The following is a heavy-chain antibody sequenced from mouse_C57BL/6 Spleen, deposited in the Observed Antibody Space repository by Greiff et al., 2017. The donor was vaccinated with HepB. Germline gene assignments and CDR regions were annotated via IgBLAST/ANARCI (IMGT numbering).Heavy chain of an antibody. J-gene: IGHJ3*01. CDR3: AGYSNLWFAY. D-gene: IGHD2-5*01. CDR1: GYTFTSYW. V-gene: IGHV1-50*01. CDR2: IDPSDSYT. Sequence: VQLQQSGAELVKPGASVKLSCKASGYTFTSYWMQWVKQRPGQGLEWIGEIDPSDSYTNYNQKFKGKATLTVDTSSSTAYMQLSSLTSEDSAVYYCAGYSNLWFAYWGQGTLVTVSA.